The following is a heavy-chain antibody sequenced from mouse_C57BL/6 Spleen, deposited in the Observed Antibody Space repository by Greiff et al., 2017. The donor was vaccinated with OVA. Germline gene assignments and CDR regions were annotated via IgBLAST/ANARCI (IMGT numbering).Heavy chain of an antibody. CDR2: INPNYGTT. CDR1: GYSFTDYN. J-gene: IGHJ4*01. CDR3: AREEGIYYDYGDYAMDY. D-gene: IGHD2-4*01. V-gene: IGHV1-39*01. Sequence: VQLQQSGPELVKPGASVKISCKASGYSFTDYNMNWVKQSNGKSLEWIGVINPNYGTTSYNQKFKGKATLTVDQSSSTAYMQLNSLTSEDSAVYYCAREEGIYYDYGDYAMDYWGQGTSVTVSS.